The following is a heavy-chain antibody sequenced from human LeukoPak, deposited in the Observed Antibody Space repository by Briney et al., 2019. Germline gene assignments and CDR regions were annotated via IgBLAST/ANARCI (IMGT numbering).Heavy chain of an antibody. CDR1: GFTFSNYD. J-gene: IGHJ5*02. CDR3: ASNGAITMLTWFDP. V-gene: IGHV3-23*01. CDR2: ISGSGGST. D-gene: IGHD3-10*02. Sequence: PGRSLRLSCAASGFTFSNYDMHWVRQAPGRGLEWVSAISGSGGSTYYAGSVKGRFTISRDNSKNMLYLQMNSLRAEDTAVYYCASNGAITMLTWFDPWGQGTLVTVSS.